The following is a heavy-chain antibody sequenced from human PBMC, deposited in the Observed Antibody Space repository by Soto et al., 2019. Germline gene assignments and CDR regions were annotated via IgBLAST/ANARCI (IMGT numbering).Heavy chain of an antibody. V-gene: IGHV3-21*01. CDR3: ARDQTPYDSSGYYYVPDAFDI. D-gene: IGHD3-22*01. Sequence: GGSLRLSCAASGFTFSSYSMNWVRQAPGKGLERVSSISSSSSYIYYADSVKGRFTISRDNAKNSLYLQMNSLRAEDTAVYYCARDQTPYDSSGYYYVPDAFDIWGQGTMGT. CDR2: ISSSSSYI. CDR1: GFTFSSYS. J-gene: IGHJ3*02.